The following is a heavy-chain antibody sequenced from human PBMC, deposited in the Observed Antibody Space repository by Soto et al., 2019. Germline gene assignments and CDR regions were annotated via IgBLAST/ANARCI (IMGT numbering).Heavy chain of an antibody. CDR1: GFTFSSYE. V-gene: IGHV3-48*03. CDR3: ARTGSLGGMDV. Sequence: GGSLRLSCAASGFTFSSYEMNWVRQAPGKGLEWVSYISSSGSTIYYADSVKGRFTISRDNAKNSLYLQMNSLRAEDTAVYYCARTGSLGGMDVWGQGTTVTVCS. J-gene: IGHJ6*02. CDR2: ISSSGSTI.